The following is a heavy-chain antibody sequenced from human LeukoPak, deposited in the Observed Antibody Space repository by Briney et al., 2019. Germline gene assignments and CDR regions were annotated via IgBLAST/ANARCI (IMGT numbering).Heavy chain of an antibody. CDR2: ISGSGGST. J-gene: IGHJ4*02. CDR1: GFTFSSYA. Sequence: GGSLRLSCAASGFTFSSYAMSWVRQAPGKGLEWVSAISGSGGSTYYADSVKGRFTISRDNSKNTLYLQMNSLRAEDTAVYYCAKGLDGDFWSGTPYSFDYWGQGTLVTVSS. D-gene: IGHD3-3*01. V-gene: IGHV3-23*01. CDR3: AKGLDGDFWSGTPYSFDY.